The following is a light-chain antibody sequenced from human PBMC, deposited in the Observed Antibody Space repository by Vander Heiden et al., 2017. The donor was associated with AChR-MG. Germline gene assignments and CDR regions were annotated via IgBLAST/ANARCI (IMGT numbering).Light chain of an antibody. Sequence: EIVMTQSPATLSASPGERATLPCRASQSISTMLAWYQQRPGQAPRLLIYTASTRATGIPARFSGSGSGTEFTLTISSLQSEDFAVYYCQQYKNWPPEYTFGQGTKLEI. V-gene: IGKV3-15*01. CDR3: QQYKNWPPEYT. CDR1: QSISTM. CDR2: TAS. J-gene: IGKJ2*01.